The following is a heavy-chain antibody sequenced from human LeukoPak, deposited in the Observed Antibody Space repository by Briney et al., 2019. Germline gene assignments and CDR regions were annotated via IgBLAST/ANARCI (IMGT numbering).Heavy chain of an antibody. V-gene: IGHV4-38-2*01. J-gene: IGHJ4*02. CDR1: GYSISSGYY. CDR3: ARGDNGIDY. CDR2: IYHSGST. D-gene: IGHD4-17*01. Sequence: PSETLSLTCAVSGYSISSGYYWGWIRQPPGKGLEWIGSIYHSGSTFYTPSLKSRVTISVDTSKNQFSLKLTSVTAADTPVYYCARGDNGIDYWGQGTRVTVSS.